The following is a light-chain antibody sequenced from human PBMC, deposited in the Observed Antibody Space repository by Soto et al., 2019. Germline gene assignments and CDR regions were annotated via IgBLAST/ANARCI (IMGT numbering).Light chain of an antibody. CDR2: EVS. J-gene: IGKJ4*01. Sequence: EIVLTQSPATLSLSPGDRATLSCRASQTVSSSLAWYQQKPGQAPRLLIYEVSNRATGIPARFSGSGSGADFTLTLSSLEPGDFALYYCQQHINWPLTFGGGTKV. CDR3: QQHINWPLT. CDR1: QTVSSS. V-gene: IGKV3-11*01.